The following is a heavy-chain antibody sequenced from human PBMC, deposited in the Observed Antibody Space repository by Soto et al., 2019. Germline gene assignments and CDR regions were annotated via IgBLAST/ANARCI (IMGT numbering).Heavy chain of an antibody. CDR2: INHRGST. Sequence: QVQLQQWGAGLLKPSETLSLTCVVYGGSFSGYYWSCIRQSPGKGLEWIGGINHRGSTNYNPSLESRVSISVDTSRNQFSLKLHSVTAGDTAMYYCARDGWCTSATCRVGNWFDPWGQGTMVTVSS. CDR1: GGSFSGYY. J-gene: IGHJ5*02. CDR3: ARDGWCTSATCRVGNWFDP. D-gene: IGHD2-8*02. V-gene: IGHV4-34*01.